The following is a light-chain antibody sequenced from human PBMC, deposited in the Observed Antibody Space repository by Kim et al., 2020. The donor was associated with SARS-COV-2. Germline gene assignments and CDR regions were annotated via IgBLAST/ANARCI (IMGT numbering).Light chain of an antibody. CDR1: QTVGSK. Sequence: SVSPGEGATLSCRASQTVGSKLAWYQQTPGQPPRLLIYDASTRATGIPAKFSGTGSGTDFTLIISSLQSEDSAVYYCQQYDSWLSFGGGTKVDIK. V-gene: IGKV3D-15*01. CDR2: DAS. J-gene: IGKJ4*01. CDR3: QQYDSWLS.